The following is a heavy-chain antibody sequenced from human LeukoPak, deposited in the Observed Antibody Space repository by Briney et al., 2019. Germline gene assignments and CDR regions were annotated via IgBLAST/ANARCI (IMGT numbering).Heavy chain of an antibody. CDR2: IYYSGST. D-gene: IGHD2-8*02. CDR3: ARRIDTVLDY. Sequence: WVRRAPGKGLEWIGYIYYSGSTYYNPSLKSRVTISVDTSKNQFSLKLSSVTAADTAVYYCARRIDTVLDYWGQGTLVTVSS. V-gene: IGHV4-30-4*01. J-gene: IGHJ4*02.